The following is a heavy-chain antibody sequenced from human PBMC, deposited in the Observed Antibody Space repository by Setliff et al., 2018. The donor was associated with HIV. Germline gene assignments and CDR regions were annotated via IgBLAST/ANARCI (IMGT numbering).Heavy chain of an antibody. CDR1: GPSLSTGHH. Sequence: LSLTCSVSGPSLSTGHHWGWIRQTPEKGLEWIGSSSDSGYTHYNPSFKSRVTISVDTSKNQFSLKLTSVTAADTAVYYCARGLSVYSYANVYYYHGMDVWGQGTTVTVSS. J-gene: IGHJ6*02. V-gene: IGHV4-38-2*02. CDR2: SSDSGYT. CDR3: ARGLSVYSYANVYYYHGMDV. D-gene: IGHD5-18*01.